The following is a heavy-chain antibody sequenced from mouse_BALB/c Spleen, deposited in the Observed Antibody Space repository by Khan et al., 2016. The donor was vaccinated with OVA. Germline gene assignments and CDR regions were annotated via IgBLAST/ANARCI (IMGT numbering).Heavy chain of an antibody. V-gene: IGHV1-7*01. CDR2: INPSTDYT. Sequence: QVQLQQSGAELAKPGASVKMSCKASGYTFTSYWMHWVKQRPGQGLEWIGYINPSTDYTEYNQKFKDKATLTVDKSSSTAYMQLTSLTSEDSAVYYCVNLGSSSAWFTYWGQGTLVTVSA. D-gene: IGHD1-1*01. J-gene: IGHJ3*01. CDR1: GYTFTSYW. CDR3: VNLGSSSAWFTY.